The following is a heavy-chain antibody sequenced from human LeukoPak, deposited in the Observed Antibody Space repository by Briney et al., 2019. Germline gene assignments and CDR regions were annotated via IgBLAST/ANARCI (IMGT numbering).Heavy chain of an antibody. D-gene: IGHD1-26*01. CDR3: ARLGGSYYTY. J-gene: IGHJ4*02. V-gene: IGHV3-7*01. CDR1: GVAFSSYW. CDR2: IKQDGGEK. Sequence: PGGSLRLSCVASGVAFSSYWMSWVRQAPGKGLEWVANIKQDGGEKYYVDSVNGGFTISRDNAKNSLFLQMNSLRVEDTAVYYCARLGGSYYTYWGQGTLVTVSS.